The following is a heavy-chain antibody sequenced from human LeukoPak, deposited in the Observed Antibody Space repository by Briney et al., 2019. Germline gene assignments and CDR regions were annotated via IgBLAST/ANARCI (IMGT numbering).Heavy chain of an antibody. V-gene: IGHV4-39*01. CDR1: GGSISSSSYY. Sequence: SETLSLTCTVSGGSISSSSYYWGWIRQPPGKGLEWIGSIYYSGSTYYNPSLKSRVTISVDTSKNQFSLKLSSVTAADTAVYYCAIHASMFKFDPWGQGTLVTVSS. CDR2: IYYSGST. CDR3: AIHASMFKFDP. J-gene: IGHJ5*02. D-gene: IGHD3-10*02.